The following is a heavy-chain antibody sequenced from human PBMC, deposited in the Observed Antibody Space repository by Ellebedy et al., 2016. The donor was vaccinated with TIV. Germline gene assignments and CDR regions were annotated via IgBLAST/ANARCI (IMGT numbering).Heavy chain of an antibody. CDR2: MNQDGREK. CDR1: GFSFSSYW. D-gene: IGHD4-17*01. J-gene: IGHJ3*02. CDR3: ATDGSYGDYLSPAHAFEN. Sequence: GESLKISCAASGFSFSSYWMSWVRQAPGKGLEWVANMNQDGREKYYVGSVRGRFTISRDNAKNSLYLQINSLRAEDTAVYYCATDGSYGDYLSPAHAFENWGQGTMVIVSS. V-gene: IGHV3-7*01.